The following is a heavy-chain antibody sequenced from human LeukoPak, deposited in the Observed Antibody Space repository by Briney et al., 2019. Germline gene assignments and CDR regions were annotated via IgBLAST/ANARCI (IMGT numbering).Heavy chain of an antibody. CDR1: GFTLSDFW. D-gene: IGHD1-26*01. J-gene: IGHJ4*02. Sequence: GGSLRLSCAASGFTLSDFWMSWVRQAPGKGLEWVAFIRYDGSNKYYADSVKGRFTISRDNSKNTGYLQMNSLRAEDTAVYYCAKGTSGNYSHSDYWGQGTLVTVSS. CDR2: IRYDGSNK. CDR3: AKGTSGNYSHSDY. V-gene: IGHV3-30*02.